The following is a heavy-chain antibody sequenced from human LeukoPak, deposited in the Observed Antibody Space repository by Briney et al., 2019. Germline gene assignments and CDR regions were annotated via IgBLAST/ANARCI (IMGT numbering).Heavy chain of an antibody. D-gene: IGHD3-10*01. V-gene: IGHV3-11*04. Sequence: GGSLRLSCVASEFTLSDYYMSWIRQAPGKGLEWISFISSSGSTRYYTDSVKGRFTISRDTTKNSLHLQMNSLRAEDTAIYYCARERTPKHYYGSGSYDRYFDHWGQGALVTVSS. CDR3: ARERTPKHYYGSGSYDRYFDH. J-gene: IGHJ4*02. CDR2: ISSSGSTR. CDR1: EFTLSDYY.